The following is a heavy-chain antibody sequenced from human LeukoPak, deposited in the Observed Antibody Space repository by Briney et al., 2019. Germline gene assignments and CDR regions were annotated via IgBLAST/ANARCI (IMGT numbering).Heavy chain of an antibody. CDR3: AAYSGSYDGERGSYNWFDP. J-gene: IGHJ5*02. CDR2: IIPIFGTA. CDR1: GGTFSSYA. V-gene: IGHV1-69*13. Sequence: ASVTVSCKASGGTFSSYAISWVRQAPGQGLEWMGGIIPIFGTANYAQKFQGRVTITADESTSTAYMELSSLRSEDTAVYYCAAYSGSYDGERGSYNWFDPWGQGTLVTVSS. D-gene: IGHD1-26*01.